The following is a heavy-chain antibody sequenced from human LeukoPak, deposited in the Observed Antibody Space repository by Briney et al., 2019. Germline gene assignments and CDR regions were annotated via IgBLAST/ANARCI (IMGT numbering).Heavy chain of an antibody. CDR1: GFTFSSYS. CDR2: ISSSSSYI. V-gene: IGHV3-21*01. J-gene: IGHJ3*02. Sequence: GGSLRLSCAASGFTFSSYSMNWVRQAPGKGLEWVSSISSSSSYIYYADSVKGRFTISRDNAKNSLYLQMNSLRAEDTAVYYCARTRSGRPYDAFDIWGQGTMVTVSS. D-gene: IGHD3-10*01. CDR3: ARTRSGRPYDAFDI.